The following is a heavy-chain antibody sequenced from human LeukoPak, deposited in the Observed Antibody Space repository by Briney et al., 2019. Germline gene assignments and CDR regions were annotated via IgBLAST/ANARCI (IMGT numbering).Heavy chain of an antibody. CDR3: AKNGQSGFSFDP. J-gene: IGHJ5*02. D-gene: IGHD3-3*01. CDR1: GGSLNGHY. V-gene: IGHV4-34*01. Sequence: SETLSLTCAVYGGSLNGHYWSWIRQPPGKGLEWIGEGSESGGTKFNPSLKSRVTISADTSKNQFSLKLNSVTAADTAVYYCAKNGQSGFSFDPWGQGTLVTVSS. CDR2: GSESGGT.